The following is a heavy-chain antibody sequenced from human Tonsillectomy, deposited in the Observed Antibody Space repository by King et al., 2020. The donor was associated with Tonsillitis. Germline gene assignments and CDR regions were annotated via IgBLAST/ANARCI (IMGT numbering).Heavy chain of an antibody. CDR3: ARIALPGIAVAGIDY. Sequence: QLVQSGGGLVKPGGSLRLSCAASGFSFSPYGMNWVRQAPGKGLEWVSSIGSSDVYYADSVKGRFTISRDNAKSPLYLQMNSLRAEDTAVYYCARIALPGIAVAGIDYWGQGTLVTVSS. CDR1: GFSFSPYG. J-gene: IGHJ4*02. V-gene: IGHV3-21*01. CDR2: IGSSDV. D-gene: IGHD6-19*01.